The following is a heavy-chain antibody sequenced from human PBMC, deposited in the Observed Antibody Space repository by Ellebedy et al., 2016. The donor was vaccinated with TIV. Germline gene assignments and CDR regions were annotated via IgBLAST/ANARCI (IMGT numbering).Heavy chain of an antibody. J-gene: IGHJ4*02. D-gene: IGHD4-17*01. V-gene: IGHV3-11*04. CDR1: GFTFSDYY. CDR3: VRVGASGDQIFDY. Sequence: GESLKISCAASGFTFSDYYMSWIRQAPGKGLEWVSYISKSGSTMYYADFMKGRFIISRDNAKNSLYLQMNSLRAEDTAVYYCVRVGASGDQIFDYWGQGTLVTVSS. CDR2: ISKSGSTM.